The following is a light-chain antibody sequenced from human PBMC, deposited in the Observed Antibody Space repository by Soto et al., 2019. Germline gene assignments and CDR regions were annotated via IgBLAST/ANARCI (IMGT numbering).Light chain of an antibody. CDR3: SSHSSSSAYYV. V-gene: IGLV2-14*01. J-gene: IGLJ1*01. CDR2: EVN. Sequence: QAASVSGSPGQSITISCTGTSSDIGYYDYVSWYQHHSGKAPKLIIYEVNNRPSGVSNRFSGSKSVNTASLTISGLQAEDEADYYCSSHSSSSAYYVFGTGTKVTVL. CDR1: SSDIGYYDY.